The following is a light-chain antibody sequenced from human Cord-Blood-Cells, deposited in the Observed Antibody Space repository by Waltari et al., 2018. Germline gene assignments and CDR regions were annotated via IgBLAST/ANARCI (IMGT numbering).Light chain of an antibody. J-gene: IGLJ1*01. Sequence: QSALTQPASVSGSPGQSITISCTGTSSDVGGYNYVSWYQQHPGKAPTLIIYDVSKRPSGVSNRFSGSKSGNTASLTISGLQAEDEADYYCSSYTSSSTFVFGTGTKVTVL. V-gene: IGLV2-14*01. CDR2: DVS. CDR1: SSDVGGYNY. CDR3: SSYTSSSTFV.